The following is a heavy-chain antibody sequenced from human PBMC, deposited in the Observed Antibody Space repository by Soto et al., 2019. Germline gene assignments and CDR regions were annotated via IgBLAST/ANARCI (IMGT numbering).Heavy chain of an antibody. V-gene: IGHV3-53*01. D-gene: IGHD6-13*01. CDR1: GFTVSSNY. J-gene: IGHJ6*02. CDR3: ARTDLRGHSSPHYYYYYGMDV. CDR2: IYSGGST. Sequence: GGSLRLSCAASGFTVSSNYMSWVRQAPGKGLEWVSVIYSGGSTYYADSVKGRFTISRDNSKNTLYLQMNSLRAEDTAVYYCARTDLRGHSSPHYYYYYGMDVWGQGTTVTVSS.